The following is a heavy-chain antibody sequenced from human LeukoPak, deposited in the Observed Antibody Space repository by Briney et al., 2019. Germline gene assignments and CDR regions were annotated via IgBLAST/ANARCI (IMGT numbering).Heavy chain of an antibody. Sequence: SETLSLTCTVSSGSISTSNYYWGWVRQPPGKALEWIGNIFYSGSTNYSPSLKSRVTISLDKSKNQFSLKLYSVTAADTAVYYCARASHDYGDYSHFDYWGQGTLVTVSS. V-gene: IGHV4-39*07. CDR2: IFYSGST. CDR1: SGSISTSNYY. CDR3: ARASHDYGDYSHFDY. J-gene: IGHJ4*02. D-gene: IGHD4-17*01.